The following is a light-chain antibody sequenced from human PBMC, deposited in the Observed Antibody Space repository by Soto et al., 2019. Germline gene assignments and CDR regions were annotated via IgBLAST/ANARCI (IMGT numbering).Light chain of an antibody. J-gene: IGLJ2*01. CDR1: SSNIGAGYD. Sequence: QAVVTQPPSVSGAPGQRVTISCTGSSSNIGAGYDVHWYQQLPGTAPKLLIYGNSNRPSGVPDRFSGSKSRTSASLAITGLQAEDEADYYCQSYDSSLSEGVFGGGTQLTVL. CDR3: QSYDSSLSEGV. V-gene: IGLV1-40*01. CDR2: GNS.